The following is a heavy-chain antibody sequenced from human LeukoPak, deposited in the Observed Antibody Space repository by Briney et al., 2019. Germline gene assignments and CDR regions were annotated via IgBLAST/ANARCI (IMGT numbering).Heavy chain of an antibody. D-gene: IGHD6-13*01. CDR3: ARDTQEPYSSSWGLYDLHFYMDA. V-gene: IGHV4-61*02. J-gene: IGHJ6*03. CDR1: SDSTNSGTYS. CDR2: ISSSGGA. Sequence: PSQTLSLTCTVSSDSTNSGTYSWMWIRQPAGKGLEWIGRISSSGGASYNPSLKSRVTISLDTSENYFSLKVNSVTAADTAVYYCARDTQEPYSSSWGLYDLHFYMDAWGKGTTVTVSS.